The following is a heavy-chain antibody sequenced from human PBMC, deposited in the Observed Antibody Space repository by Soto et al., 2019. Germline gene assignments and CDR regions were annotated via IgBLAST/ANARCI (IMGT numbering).Heavy chain of an antibody. V-gene: IGHV1-69*06. CDR2: STPIFGTA. Sequence: QVQLVQSGAEVKKPGSSVQLSCKASGGTFSSYAISWVRQAPGQGLEWMGGSTPIFGTADYAQKFQGRVTITADKSTSTAYRELRSLISEDMAVYYCARSAGLNCYHYGSMYVWGQGTTVTVSS. CDR3: ARSAGLNCYHYGSMYV. J-gene: IGHJ6*02. CDR1: GGTFSSYA.